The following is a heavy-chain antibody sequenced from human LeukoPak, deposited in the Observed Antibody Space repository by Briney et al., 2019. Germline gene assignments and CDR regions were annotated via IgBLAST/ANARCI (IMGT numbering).Heavy chain of an antibody. CDR3: ARERCGGGSCCIFEY. CDR1: GFTFSSFG. Sequence: PGGSLRLSCAASGFTFSSFGMHWVRQSPDKGLESVAVVSYDGNSKFYADSVRGRFTISRDSSTSTMYLQMNSLRPEDTAVYYCARERCGGGSCCIFEYWGQGTLVTVSS. J-gene: IGHJ4*02. CDR2: VSYDGNSK. V-gene: IGHV3-30*03. D-gene: IGHD2-15*01.